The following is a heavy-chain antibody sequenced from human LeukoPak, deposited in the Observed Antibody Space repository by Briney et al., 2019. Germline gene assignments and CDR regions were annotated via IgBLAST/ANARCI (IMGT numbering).Heavy chain of an antibody. CDR2: INPNSGGT. Sequence: GASVKVSCKASGYTFTGYYMHWVRQAPGQGLEWMGWINPNSGGTNYAQKFQGRATMTRDTSISTAYMELSRLRSDDTAFFFRAEDGIRYFDWLPTDYWGQGTLVTVSS. CDR1: GYTFTGYY. CDR3: AEDGIRYFDWLPTDY. J-gene: IGHJ4*02. D-gene: IGHD3-9*01. V-gene: IGHV1-2*02.